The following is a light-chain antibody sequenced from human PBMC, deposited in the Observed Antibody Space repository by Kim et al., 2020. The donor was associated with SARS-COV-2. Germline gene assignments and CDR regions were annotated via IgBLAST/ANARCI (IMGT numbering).Light chain of an antibody. V-gene: IGKV3-11*01. CDR1: ESVGTY. CDR3: QQSSNWLT. Sequence: SLAPEERATPSCRASESVGTYVACYQQKAGQAPRLLIYDASSRATGIPARFSGSGSGTDFTLTISSLEHEDFAVYYCQQSSNWLTFGGGTKVDIK. CDR2: DAS. J-gene: IGKJ4*01.